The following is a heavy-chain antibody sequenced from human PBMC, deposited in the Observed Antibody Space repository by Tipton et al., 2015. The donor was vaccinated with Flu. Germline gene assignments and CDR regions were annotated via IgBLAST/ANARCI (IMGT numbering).Heavy chain of an antibody. J-gene: IGHJ5*02. CDR3: AIECSGGSCYPEVDP. V-gene: IGHV1-2*06. Sequence: QLVQSGAEVKKPGASVKVSCKASGYTFTGYYMHWVRQAPGQGLEWMGRIKPNSGGTNYAQKFQGRVTMTRDTSISTAYMALSRLRSDDTAVYYCAIECSGGSCYPEVDPWGQGTLVTVSS. D-gene: IGHD2-15*01. CDR1: GYTFTGYY. CDR2: IKPNSGGT.